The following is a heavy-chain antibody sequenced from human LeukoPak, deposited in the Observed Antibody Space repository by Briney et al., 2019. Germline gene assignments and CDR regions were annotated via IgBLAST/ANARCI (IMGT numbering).Heavy chain of an antibody. D-gene: IGHD1-26*01. J-gene: IGHJ3*02. CDR2: ISSSGDSI. V-gene: IGHV3-48*03. CDR1: GFALTTYE. Sequence: PGGSLRLSCAASGFALTTYEMNWVRQAPAKGLEWVSYISSSGDSIYYADSVKGRFTISRDNAKNSLSLQMNSLRAEDTAIYYCARDRRVGATWSVGAFDIWGQGTTVTVSS. CDR3: ARDRRVGATWSVGAFDI.